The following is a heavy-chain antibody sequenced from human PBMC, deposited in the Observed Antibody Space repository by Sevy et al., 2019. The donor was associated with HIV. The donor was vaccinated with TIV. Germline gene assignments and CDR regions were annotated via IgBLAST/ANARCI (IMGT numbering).Heavy chain of an antibody. J-gene: IGHJ4*02. CDR2: VSGNDGST. CDR3: AKDFSYGGNSWNFDF. CDR1: GFRFSDHD. V-gene: IGHV3-23*01. D-gene: IGHD4-17*01. Sequence: GGSLRLSCAASGFRFSDHDMSWVRQAPGRGLEWVSAVSGNDGSTYYAASVKGRFTISRDISENMLYLQMNSLSAEDTAVYYCAKDFSYGGNSWNFDFWGQGTLVTVSS.